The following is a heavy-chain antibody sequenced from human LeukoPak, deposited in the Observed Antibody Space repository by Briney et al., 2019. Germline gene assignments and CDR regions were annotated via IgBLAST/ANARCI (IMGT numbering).Heavy chain of an antibody. Sequence: SETLPLTCTVSRGSSNTYNHYWGWRRQSPGKGLEWIGTISSGGNTNYNPSLKSRLTMSLDKSKTQFSLKMISVTAADTATYYCARDLINTWFYYWGQGALVTVSS. D-gene: IGHD3-10*01. CDR3: ARDLINTWFYY. J-gene: IGHJ4*02. CDR1: RGSSNTYNHY. CDR2: ISSGGNT. V-gene: IGHV4-39*07.